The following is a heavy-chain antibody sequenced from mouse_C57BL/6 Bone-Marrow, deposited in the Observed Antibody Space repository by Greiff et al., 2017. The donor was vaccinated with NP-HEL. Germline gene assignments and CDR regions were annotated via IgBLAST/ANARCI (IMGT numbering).Heavy chain of an antibody. Sequence: LQESGAELVRPGTSVKVSCKASGYAFTNYLIEWVKQRPGQGLEWIGVINPGSGGTNYNEKFKGKATLTADKSSSTAYMQLSSLTSEDSAVYFCAREMGLYGSSSDWYFDVWGTGTTVTVSS. CDR1: GYAFTNYL. J-gene: IGHJ1*03. V-gene: IGHV1-54*01. D-gene: IGHD1-1*01. CDR2: INPGSGGT. CDR3: AREMGLYGSSSDWYFDV.